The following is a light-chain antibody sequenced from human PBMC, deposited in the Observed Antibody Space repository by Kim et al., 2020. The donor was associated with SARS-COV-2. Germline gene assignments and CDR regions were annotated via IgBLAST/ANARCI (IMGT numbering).Light chain of an antibody. CDR3: QQSYSTLALT. CDR1: QSISIY. J-gene: IGKJ4*01. V-gene: IGKV1-39*01. Sequence: SVGDRVTITCRAMQSISIYLYWYQQKPGKAPKLLIYAASSFQSGVPSRFSGSGSGTDFTLTISSLQPEDFAPYYCQQSYSTLALTFGGGTKVDIK. CDR2: AAS.